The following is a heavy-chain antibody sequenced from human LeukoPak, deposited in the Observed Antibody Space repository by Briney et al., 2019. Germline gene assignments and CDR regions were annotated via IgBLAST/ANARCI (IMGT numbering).Heavy chain of an antibody. CDR1: GFTFSSYE. CDR2: ISSSGSTI. Sequence: PGGSLRLSCAASGFTFSSYEMNWVRQAPGKGLEWVSYISSSGSTIYYADSVKGRFTISRDNAKNSLYLQMNSLRAEDTAVYYCAREKWELRKFDYWGQGTLVTVSS. CDR3: AREKWELRKFDY. J-gene: IGHJ4*02. D-gene: IGHD1-26*01. V-gene: IGHV3-48*03.